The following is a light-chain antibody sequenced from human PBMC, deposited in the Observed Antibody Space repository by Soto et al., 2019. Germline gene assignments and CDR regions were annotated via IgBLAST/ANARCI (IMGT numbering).Light chain of an antibody. Sequence: AIQLTQSPSSLSASVGDRVTVTCRASQGISSALAWYQQKPGRAPKLLIYDASNLEGWVPSRFSGRGSETDFALTISSLQPEDFATYYCQQFNNYPLTFGGGTKVEIK. V-gene: IGKV1D-13*01. CDR2: DAS. CDR3: QQFNNYPLT. J-gene: IGKJ4*01. CDR1: QGISSA.